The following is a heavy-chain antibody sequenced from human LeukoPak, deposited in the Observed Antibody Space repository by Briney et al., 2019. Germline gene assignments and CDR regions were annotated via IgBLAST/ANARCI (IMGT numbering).Heavy chain of an antibody. D-gene: IGHD3-22*01. CDR3: ARHRYSYYYDSSGYPYYFDY. CDR2: IYYSGST. J-gene: IGHJ4*02. V-gene: IGHV4-39*01. Sequence: SETLSLTCTVSGGSISSSSYYWGWIRQPPGKGLEWIGSIYYSGSTYYNPSLKSRVTISVDTSKNQFSLKLSSVTPADTAVYYCARHRYSYYYDSSGYPYYFDYWGQGTLVTVSS. CDR1: GGSISSSSYY.